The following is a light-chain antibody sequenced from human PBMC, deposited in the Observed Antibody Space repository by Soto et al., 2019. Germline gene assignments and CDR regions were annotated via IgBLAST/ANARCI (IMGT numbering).Light chain of an antibody. V-gene: IGLV2-14*01. Sequence: QSALTHPASLSGSPGQSLTISCTGTSIDLAIYNYVSWYQQQPGKAPKLMIYQVTNRPSGVSNRFSGSRSGNTASLTTSGLQAEDEADYYCSSYTDSSNYVFGTGAKVTGL. CDR2: QVT. J-gene: IGLJ1*01. CDR1: SIDLAIYNY. CDR3: SSYTDSSNYV.